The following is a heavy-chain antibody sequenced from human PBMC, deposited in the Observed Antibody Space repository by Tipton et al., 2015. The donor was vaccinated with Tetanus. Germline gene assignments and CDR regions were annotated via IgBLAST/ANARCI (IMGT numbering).Heavy chain of an antibody. CDR3: ARRGDYVFYYESSGYLWGAAFDI. Sequence: TLSLTCTVSGGSISSDAHYWSWIRQAPGKGLEWLGYISHSGTTNYNPSLMSRVTLSLDTARGQFSLKLTSVTAADAAVYYCARRGDYVFYYESSGYLWGAAFDIWGQGTMVSVSA. V-gene: IGHV4-30-4*01. CDR1: GGSISSDAHY. D-gene: IGHD3-22*01. CDR2: ISHSGTT. J-gene: IGHJ3*02.